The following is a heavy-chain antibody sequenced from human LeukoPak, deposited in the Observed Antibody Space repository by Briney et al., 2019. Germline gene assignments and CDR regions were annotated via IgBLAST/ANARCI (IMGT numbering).Heavy chain of an antibody. Sequence: SVKVSCKASGYTFTDYYIHWVRQAPGQGLEWMGGIIPIFGTANYAQKFQGRVTITADESTSTAYMELSSLRSEDTAVYYCASVQGHFDYWGQGTLVTVSS. V-gene: IGHV1-69*13. CDR2: IIPIFGTA. J-gene: IGHJ4*02. CDR3: ASVQGHFDY. CDR1: GYTFTDYY.